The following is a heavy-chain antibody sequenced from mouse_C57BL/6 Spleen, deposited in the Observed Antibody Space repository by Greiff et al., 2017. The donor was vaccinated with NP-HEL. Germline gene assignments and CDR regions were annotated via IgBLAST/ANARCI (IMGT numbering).Heavy chain of an antibody. V-gene: IGHV5-6*01. D-gene: IGHD2-4*01. CDR3: ARGADYPIAMDY. CDR1: GFTFSSYG. CDR2: ISSGGSYT. Sequence: EVMLVESGGDLVKPGGSLKLSCAASGFTFSSYGMSWVRQTPDKRLEWVATISSGGSYTYYPDSVKGRFTISRDNAKNTLYLQMSSLKSEDTAMYYCARGADYPIAMDYWGQGTSVTVSS. J-gene: IGHJ4*01.